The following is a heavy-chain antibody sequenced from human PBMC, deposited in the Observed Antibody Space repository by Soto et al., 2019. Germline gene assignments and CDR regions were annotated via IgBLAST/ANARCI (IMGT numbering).Heavy chain of an antibody. CDR2: IYYSGSN. CDR3: ARQTVTTGNDVFDI. D-gene: IGHD4-17*01. J-gene: IGHJ3*02. Sequence: SETLSLTCTVSGGSISSSSYYWGWIRQPPGKGLEWIGSIYYSGSNYYNPSLKSRVTISVDTSKNQFSLKLSSVTAADTVVYYCARQTVTTGNDVFDIWGQGTMVTVSS. V-gene: IGHV4-39*01. CDR1: GGSISSSSYY.